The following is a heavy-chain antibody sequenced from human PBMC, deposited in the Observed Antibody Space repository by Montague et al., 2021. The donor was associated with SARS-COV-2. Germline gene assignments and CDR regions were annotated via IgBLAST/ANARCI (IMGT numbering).Heavy chain of an antibody. CDR1: GFTFSSYA. CDR3: ANDVGALLGSGSYQGY. CDR2: ISGSGGST. Sequence: SLRLSCAASGFTFSSYAMSWVRQAPGKGLEWVSTISGSGGSTYHADSVKGRFTISRDNSKNTLYLQMNSLRAEDTAVYYCANDVGALLGSGSYQGYWGQGTLVTVSS. J-gene: IGHJ4*02. D-gene: IGHD3-10*01. V-gene: IGHV3-23*01.